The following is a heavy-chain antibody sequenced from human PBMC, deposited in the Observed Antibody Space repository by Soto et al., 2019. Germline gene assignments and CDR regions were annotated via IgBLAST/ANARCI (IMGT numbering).Heavy chain of an antibody. Sequence: QVQLVESGGGVVQPGRSLRLSCAASGFTFSSYAMHWVRQAPGKGLEWVAVISYDGSNKYYADSVKGRFTISRDNSKNTLYLQMNSLRAEETAVYYCARGGQWTIYYYYGMDVWGQGTTVTVSS. CDR3: ARGGQWTIYYYYGMDV. V-gene: IGHV3-30-3*01. CDR2: ISYDGSNK. J-gene: IGHJ6*02. CDR1: GFTFSSYA. D-gene: IGHD6-19*01.